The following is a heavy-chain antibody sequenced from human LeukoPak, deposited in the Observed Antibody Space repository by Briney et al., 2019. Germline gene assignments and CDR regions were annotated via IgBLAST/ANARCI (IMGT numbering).Heavy chain of an antibody. Sequence: SETLSLTCAVYGGSFSGYYWSWIRQPPGKGLEWIGEINHSGSTNYNPSLKSRVTISVDTSKNQFSLKLSSVTAADTAVYYCARTRGGRFDRYYYYYYMDVWGKGTTVTVSS. CDR3: ARTRGGRFDRYYYYYYMDV. CDR2: INHSGST. CDR1: GGSFSGYY. V-gene: IGHV4-34*01. J-gene: IGHJ6*03. D-gene: IGHD2-15*01.